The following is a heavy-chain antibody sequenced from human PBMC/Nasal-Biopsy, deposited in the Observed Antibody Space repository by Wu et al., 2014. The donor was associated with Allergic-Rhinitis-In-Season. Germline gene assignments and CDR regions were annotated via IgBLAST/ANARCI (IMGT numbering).Heavy chain of an antibody. Sequence: TLSLTCTVSGGSISNYYWTWIRQPPGKDWSGLGISLTVGAPTTTPSVKGRVSMSLDTPKRQFSLRLRSVTAEDTAVYYCARGRGDILTGYYKAGDFTTWGQGARVTVSS. CDR3: ARGRGDILTGYYKAGDFTT. V-gene: IGHV4-59*01. D-gene: IGHD3-9*01. J-gene: IGHJ5*02. CDR2: SLTVGAP. CDR1: GGSISNYY.